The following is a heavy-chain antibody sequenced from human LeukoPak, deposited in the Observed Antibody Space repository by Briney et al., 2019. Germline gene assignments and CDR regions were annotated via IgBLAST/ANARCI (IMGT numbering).Heavy chain of an antibody. V-gene: IGHV1-18*01. J-gene: IGHJ4*02. Sequence: ASVKVSCKASGYTFTSYGISWVRQAPGQGLEWMGWISAYNGNTNYAQKLQGRVTMTTDTSTSTAYMELRSLRSDDTAVYYCARDLNDILTGYYSPADYWGQGTLVTVSS. CDR2: ISAYNGNT. D-gene: IGHD3-9*01. CDR3: ARDLNDILTGYYSPADY. CDR1: GYTFTSYG.